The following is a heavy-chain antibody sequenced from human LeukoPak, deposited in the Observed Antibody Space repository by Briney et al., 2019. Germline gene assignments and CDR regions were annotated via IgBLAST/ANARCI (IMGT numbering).Heavy chain of an antibody. D-gene: IGHD3-10*02. CDR1: GFTFSSYG. Sequence: PAASLRLSSAASGFTFSSYGMHWVRQAPGKGLVWLSRVNGDGNITTYADSVRGRFTISRDNAKNTLYLQMNSLRAEDTAVYYCARRGLVPAFDIWGQGTMVSVTS. J-gene: IGHJ3*02. CDR2: VNGDGNIT. CDR3: ARRGLVPAFDI. V-gene: IGHV3-74*01.